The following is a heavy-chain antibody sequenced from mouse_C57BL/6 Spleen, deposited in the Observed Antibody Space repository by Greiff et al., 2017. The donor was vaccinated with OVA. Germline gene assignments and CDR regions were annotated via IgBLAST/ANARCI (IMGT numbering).Heavy chain of an antibody. Sequence: VQLKESGPVLVKPGASVKMSCKASGYTFTDYYMNWVKQSHGKSLEWIGVINPYNGGTSYNQKFKGKATLTVDKSSSTAYMELNSLTSEDSAVYYCARDSSGYVGFAYWGQGTLVTVSA. D-gene: IGHD3-2*02. CDR1: GYTFTDYY. CDR3: ARDSSGYVGFAY. V-gene: IGHV1-19*01. CDR2: INPYNGGT. J-gene: IGHJ3*01.